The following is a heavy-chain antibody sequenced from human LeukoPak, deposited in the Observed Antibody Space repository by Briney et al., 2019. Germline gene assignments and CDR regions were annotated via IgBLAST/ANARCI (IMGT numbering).Heavy chain of an antibody. CDR3: ARGRFQWLAHFDY. D-gene: IGHD6-19*01. CDR2: TSAYNGNT. V-gene: IGHV1-18*04. CDR1: GYTFTSYG. Sequence: AAVKVSCTASGYTFTSYGISWVRQAPGQGLEWMGWTSAYNGNTNYSQKLQGRVTMTTDTSTSTAYMKLRSLRSDDTTVYYCARGRFQWLAHFDYWGQGTLVTVSS. J-gene: IGHJ4*02.